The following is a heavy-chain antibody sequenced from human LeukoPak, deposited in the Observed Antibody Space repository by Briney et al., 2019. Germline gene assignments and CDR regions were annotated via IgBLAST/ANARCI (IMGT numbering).Heavy chain of an antibody. CDR2: ISGSGGST. J-gene: IGHJ4*02. CDR1: RVTFNTYA. V-gene: IGHV3-23*01. Sequence: GGSLRHSCAASRVTFNTYAMSWVRQAPGKGLEWVSVISGSGGSTYYADSVKGRSTISRDNSKNTLYLQMNSLRAEDTAVYYCAKIVGVAEQIHDYWGQGTLVTVSS. CDR3: AKIVGVAEQIHDY. D-gene: IGHD2-21*01.